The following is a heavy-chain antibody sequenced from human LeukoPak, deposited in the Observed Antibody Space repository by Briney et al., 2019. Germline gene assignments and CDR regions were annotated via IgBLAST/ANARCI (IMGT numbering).Heavy chain of an antibody. D-gene: IGHD3-22*01. V-gene: IGHV4-38-2*02. J-gene: IGHJ5*02. Sequence: SETLSLTCTVSGYSISSGYYWGWIRQPPGKGLEWIGSIYHSGSTYYNPSLKSRVTISVDTSKNQSSLKLSSVTAADTAVYYCASSPYDTTDAWGQGTLVTASS. CDR2: IYHSGST. CDR1: GYSISSGYY. CDR3: ASSPYDTTDA.